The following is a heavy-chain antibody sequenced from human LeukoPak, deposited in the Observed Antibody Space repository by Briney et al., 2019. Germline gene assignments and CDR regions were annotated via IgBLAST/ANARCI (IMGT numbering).Heavy chain of an antibody. V-gene: IGHV4-59*01. CDR2: IYYSGST. J-gene: IGHJ6*03. CDR3: ARACDYYYYYYMDV. Sequence: SETLSLTCTVSGGSISSYYWSWIRQPPGKGLEGMGYIYYSGSTNYNPSLKGRVAISVGTSKNQFSLKLSSVTAADTAVYYCARACDYYYYYYMDVWGKGTTVTVSS. CDR1: GGSISSYY.